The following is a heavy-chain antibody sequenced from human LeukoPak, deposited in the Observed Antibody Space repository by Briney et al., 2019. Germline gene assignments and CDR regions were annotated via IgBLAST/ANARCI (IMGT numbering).Heavy chain of an antibody. CDR1: GGSISSYY. J-gene: IGHJ5*02. Sequence: SETLSLTCTVSGGSISSYYWSWIRQPPGKGLEWIGYIYYSGSTNYNPSLKSRVTISVDTSKNQFSLKLSSVTAADTAVYYCARDYISSGWYSNWFDPWGQGTLVTVSS. D-gene: IGHD6-19*01. CDR2: IYYSGST. V-gene: IGHV4-59*01. CDR3: ARDYISSGWYSNWFDP.